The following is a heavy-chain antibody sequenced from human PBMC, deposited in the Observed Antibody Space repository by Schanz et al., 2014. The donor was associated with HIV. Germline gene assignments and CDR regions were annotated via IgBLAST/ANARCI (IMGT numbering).Heavy chain of an antibody. Sequence: QVQLVQSGAEVKKPGSSVKVSCKASGGTFSNYAINWVRQAPGQGLEWMGGIIPVFGTANYAQKFQGRVTIIADESTSTAYMELSSLRSADTAVYYCARVGMTTVTDYYGMDVWGQGTTVTVSS. J-gene: IGHJ6*02. D-gene: IGHD4-4*01. V-gene: IGHV1-69*01. CDR1: GGTFSNYA. CDR2: IIPVFGTA. CDR3: ARVGMTTVTDYYGMDV.